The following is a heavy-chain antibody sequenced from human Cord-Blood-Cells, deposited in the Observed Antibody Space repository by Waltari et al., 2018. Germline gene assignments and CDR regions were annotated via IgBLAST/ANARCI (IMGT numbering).Heavy chain of an antibody. CDR2: KNREGGST. J-gene: IGHJ4*02. D-gene: IGHD5-18*01. CDR1: GYTFTRYY. CDR3: AIQDTAIVPLG. V-gene: IGHV1-46*01. Sequence: QVQLVQSGAEVKKPGASVKVSCKASGYTFTRYYMHWVRRAPGQGLEWMGMKNREGGSTSDAQQFQCRVTLTGDTSTSTVYMELSGLGSEETAVYYCAIQDTAIVPLGWGQGTLVTVSS.